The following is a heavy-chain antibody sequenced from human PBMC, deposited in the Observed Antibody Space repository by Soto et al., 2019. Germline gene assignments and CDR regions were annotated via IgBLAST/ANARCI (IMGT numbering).Heavy chain of an antibody. CDR1: GVSVSSGSFY. J-gene: IGHJ4*02. V-gene: IGHV4-61*01. CDR3: SRGATLTQFDY. Sequence: SETLSLTCTVSGVSVSSGSFYWAWIRQPPGKGLEWIGFGSYSGTTNYKPSLKSRVTISVDTSRSQISLKFSSLTASDTAVYYCSRGATLTQFDYWGRGTLVTVSS. D-gene: IGHD3-9*01. CDR2: GSYSGTT.